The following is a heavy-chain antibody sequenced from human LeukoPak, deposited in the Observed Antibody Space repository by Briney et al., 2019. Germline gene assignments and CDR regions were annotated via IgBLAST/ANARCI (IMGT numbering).Heavy chain of an antibody. CDR2: IYYSGST. Sequence: SETLSLTCTVSGGSISSSSYYWGWIRQPPGKGLEWIGYIYYSGSTNYNPSLKSRVTISVDTSKNQFSLELSSVTAADTAVYYCASGSLVAGTALCDYWGQGTLVTVSS. V-gene: IGHV4-61*05. D-gene: IGHD6-19*01. CDR1: GGSISSSSYY. J-gene: IGHJ4*02. CDR3: ASGSLVAGTALCDY.